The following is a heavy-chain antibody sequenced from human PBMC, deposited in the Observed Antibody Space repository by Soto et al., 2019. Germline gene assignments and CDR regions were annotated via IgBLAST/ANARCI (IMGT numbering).Heavy chain of an antibody. CDR1: GGSISSDANF. Sequence: SETLSLTCTVSGGSISSDANFWIWIRQLPGRGLEWIGYISYTGRTYYTPSLNSRLTISLDTSKNLFSLRLSAVTAADTAVYFCARGSFSSSSSWFDPWGQGTLVTAPQ. V-gene: IGHV4-31*03. CDR2: ISYTGRT. CDR3: ARGSFSSSSSWFDP. D-gene: IGHD6-6*01. J-gene: IGHJ5*02.